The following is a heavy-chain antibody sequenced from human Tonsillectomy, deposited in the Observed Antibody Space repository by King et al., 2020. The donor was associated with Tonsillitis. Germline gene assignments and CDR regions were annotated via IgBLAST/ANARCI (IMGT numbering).Heavy chain of an antibody. CDR3: VKPFDFWGGYLSFYYYGMDV. Sequence: VQLVQSGGGLVQPGGSLRLSCAASGFTFSSYAMSWIRQAPGKGLEWVSAISGSGGSTYYADSVKGRFTISRDNSKNTLYLQMNSRRAEDTAVYYCVKPFDFWGGYLSFYYYGMDVCGQGTTVTVSS. V-gene: IGHV3-23*04. CDR1: GFTFSSYA. D-gene: IGHD3-3*01. CDR2: ISGSGGST. J-gene: IGHJ6*02.